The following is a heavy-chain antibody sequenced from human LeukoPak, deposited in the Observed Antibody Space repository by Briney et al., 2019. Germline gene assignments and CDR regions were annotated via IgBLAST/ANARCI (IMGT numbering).Heavy chain of an antibody. J-gene: IGHJ1*01. Sequence: ASVKVSCKASGYTFTSYDINWVRQATGQGPEWMGWMNPNSGNTGYAQKFQGRVTMTRNTSISTAYMELSSLRSEDTAVYYCARGSDILTGVFQHWGQGTLVTVSS. CDR3: ARGSDILTGVFQH. CDR2: MNPNSGNT. D-gene: IGHD3-9*01. CDR1: GYTFTSYD. V-gene: IGHV1-8*01.